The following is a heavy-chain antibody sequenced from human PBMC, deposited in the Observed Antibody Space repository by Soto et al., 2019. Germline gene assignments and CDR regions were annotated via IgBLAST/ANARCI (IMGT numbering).Heavy chain of an antibody. CDR2: IIPIRGIA. V-gene: IGHV1-69*02. J-gene: IGHJ3*01. CDR3: ARVSSGSTVTKLYALDL. CDR1: GGTFSSYT. D-gene: IGHD4-17*01. Sequence: QVQLVQSGAEVKKPGSSVKVSCKASGGTFSSYTISWVRQAPGQGLEWMGRIIPIRGIANYAQKFQGRVTITADKSTITAYMELSSLRAEDTAVYYCARVSSGSTVTKLYALDLWGQGTMVTVSS.